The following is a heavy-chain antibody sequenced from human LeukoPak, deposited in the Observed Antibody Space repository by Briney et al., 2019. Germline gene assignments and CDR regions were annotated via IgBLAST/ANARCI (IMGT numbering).Heavy chain of an antibody. CDR3: ARDRWDAFDI. CDR1: GFTFDDYA. J-gene: IGHJ3*02. Sequence: GGSLRLSCAASGFTFDDYAMHWVRQAPGKGLVWVSRINRDGSSTSFADSVKGRFTISRDNAKNTLYLQMNSLRAEDTAVFYCARDRWDAFDIWGQGTMVTVSS. V-gene: IGHV3-74*01. D-gene: IGHD1-26*01. CDR2: INRDGSST.